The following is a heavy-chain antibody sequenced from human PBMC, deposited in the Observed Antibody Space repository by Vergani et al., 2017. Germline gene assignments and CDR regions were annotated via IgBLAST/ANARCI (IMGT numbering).Heavy chain of an antibody. D-gene: IGHD1-7*01. CDR1: GFSLNTRGVS. V-gene: IGHV2-5*04. Sequence: QITLKESGPTLVKPTQTLTLTCTFSGFSLNTRGVSVAWIRQPPGKALDWLALIYWNDEQHYSPSLNNRVTITKDTSKNQVVLTMTNMDYVDTGTYYCVYXITECGTTGCVYPVYYYYYMDVWGKGTTVTVSS. J-gene: IGHJ6*03. CDR3: VYXITECGTTGCVYPVYYYYYMDV. CDR2: IYWNDEQ.